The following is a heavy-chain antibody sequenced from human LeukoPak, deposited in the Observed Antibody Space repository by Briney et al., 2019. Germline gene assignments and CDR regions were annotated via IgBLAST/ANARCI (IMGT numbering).Heavy chain of an antibody. Sequence: PGGSLRLSCAAAGFTFSTYGMHWVRQAPGKGLEWVAVIWPNGRNKYHADSVKGRFTISRDNSKSTLFLQMSSLAAEDTAVYYCVGELFTAAGTIGAFDIWGRGTMVTVSS. CDR2: IWPNGRNK. D-gene: IGHD6-13*01. J-gene: IGHJ3*02. CDR3: VGELFTAAGTIGAFDI. CDR1: GFTFSTYG. V-gene: IGHV3-33*01.